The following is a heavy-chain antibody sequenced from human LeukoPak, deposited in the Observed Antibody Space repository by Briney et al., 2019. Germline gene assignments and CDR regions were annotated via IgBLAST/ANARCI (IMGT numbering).Heavy chain of an antibody. Sequence: GGSLRLSCAASGFTFSGSAMHWVRQASGKGLEWVGRIRSKANSYATAYAASVKGRFTISRDDSKNTAYLQMNSLKTEDTAVYYCTTNHSRKGDYWGQGTLVTVSS. CDR3: TTNHSRKGDY. CDR2: IRSKANSYAT. CDR1: GFTFSGSA. V-gene: IGHV3-73*01. J-gene: IGHJ4*02. D-gene: IGHD6-13*01.